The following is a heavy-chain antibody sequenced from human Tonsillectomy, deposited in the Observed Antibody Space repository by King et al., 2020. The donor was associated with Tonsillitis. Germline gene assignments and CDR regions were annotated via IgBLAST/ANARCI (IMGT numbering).Heavy chain of an antibody. CDR3: ARDSGGNSGFDY. J-gene: IGHJ4*02. Sequence: VQLVESGGGLVKPGGSLRLSCAASGFTFSSYSMNWVRQAPGKGLEWVSSISHSSSYIYYADSVKGRVTISRDNAKNSLHLQMNSLRAEDTAVYYCARDSGGNSGFDYWGQGTLVTVSS. CDR2: ISHSSSYI. D-gene: IGHD4-23*01. CDR1: GFTFSSYS. V-gene: IGHV3-21*01.